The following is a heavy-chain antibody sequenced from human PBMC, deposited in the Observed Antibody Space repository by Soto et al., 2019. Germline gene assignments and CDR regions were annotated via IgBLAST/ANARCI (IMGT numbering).Heavy chain of an antibody. CDR3: AHRVLRTVFGLVTTTAIYFDF. J-gene: IGHJ4*02. CDR1: GFSPTTSGVG. D-gene: IGHD3-3*01. Sequence: QITLNESGPTVVRPTETLTLTCRFSGFSPTTSGVGVGWIRQSPGKAPEWLALIYWDADKRYSASLKSRLTITKDTSKNQVVLTVSDLDPTDTATYYCAHRVLRTVFGLVTTTAIYFDFWGQGTPVAVSS. V-gene: IGHV2-5*02. CDR2: IYWDADK.